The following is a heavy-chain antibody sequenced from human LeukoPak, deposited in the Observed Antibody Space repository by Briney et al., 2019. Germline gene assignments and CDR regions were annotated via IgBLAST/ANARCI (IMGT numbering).Heavy chain of an antibody. CDR1: GGTFSSYT. CDR2: IIPILGIA. Sequence: ASVKVSCEASGGTFSSYTISWVRQAPGQGLEWMGRIIPILGIANYAQKFQGRVTITADKSTSTAYMELSSLRSEDTAVYYCAREGGGYCSSTSCYTFDYWGQGTLVTVSS. CDR3: AREGGGYCSSTSCYTFDY. D-gene: IGHD2-2*02. J-gene: IGHJ4*02. V-gene: IGHV1-69*04.